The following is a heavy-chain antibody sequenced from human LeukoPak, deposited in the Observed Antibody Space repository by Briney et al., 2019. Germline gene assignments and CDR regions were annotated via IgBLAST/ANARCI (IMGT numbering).Heavy chain of an antibody. J-gene: IGHJ4*02. CDR1: GYTFTDYY. Sequence: GASVKVSCKASGYTFTDYYVHWVRQAPGQGLEWMGWINPNSGGTNSAQKFQGRVTMTEDTSTDTAYMELSSLRSEDTAVYYCATGGRITMVRGVYYMNPFDYWGQGALVTVSS. D-gene: IGHD3-10*01. CDR2: INPNSGGT. V-gene: IGHV1-2*02. CDR3: ATGGRITMVRGVYYMNPFDY.